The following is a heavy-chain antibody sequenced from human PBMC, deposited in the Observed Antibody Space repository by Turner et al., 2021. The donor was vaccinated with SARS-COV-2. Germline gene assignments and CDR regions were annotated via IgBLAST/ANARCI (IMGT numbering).Heavy chain of an antibody. Sequence: EMQLVESGGGLVKPGGSLRLSCAASGFTFRSYNMNWVRQAPGKGLEWVSSISSSSSYIYYADSVKGRLTISRDNAKNSLYLQMNSLRAEDTAVYYCARARWHYYDSSGYYPDAFDIWGQGTMVTVSS. CDR2: ISSSSSYI. CDR3: ARARWHYYDSSGYYPDAFDI. V-gene: IGHV3-21*01. J-gene: IGHJ3*02. D-gene: IGHD3-22*01. CDR1: GFTFRSYN.